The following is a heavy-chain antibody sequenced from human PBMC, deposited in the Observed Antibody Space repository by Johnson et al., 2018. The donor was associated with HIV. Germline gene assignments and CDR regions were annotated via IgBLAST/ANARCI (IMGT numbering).Heavy chain of an antibody. CDR1: GFTFSSYA. V-gene: IGHV3-23*04. CDR2: ISGSGGST. J-gene: IGHJ3*02. D-gene: IGHD2-2*01. CDR3: ARAAIVVLPGNAFDS. Sequence: VQLVESGGGLVQPGGSLRLSCAASGFTFSSYAMSWVRQAPGKGLEWVSAISGSGGSTYYADSVKGRFTISRDNSKKTLYLQMNSLRLEDTAIYYCARAAIVVLPGNAFDSWGQGTMVTVSS.